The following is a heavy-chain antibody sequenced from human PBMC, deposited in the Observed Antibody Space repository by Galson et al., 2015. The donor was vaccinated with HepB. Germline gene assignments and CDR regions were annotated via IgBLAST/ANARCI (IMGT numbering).Heavy chain of an antibody. Sequence: SLRLSCAASGFTFSDHWMSWVRQAPGKGLEWVANIKQDGSGKYYVDSVKGRFTISRDNAKNSLDLQMNSLRAEDTAVYYCARAFGGVTTNGGYYFDSWGQGTLVTVSS. CDR1: GFTFSDHW. CDR3: ARAFGGVTTNGGYYFDS. CDR2: IKQDGSGK. D-gene: IGHD3-16*01. J-gene: IGHJ4*02. V-gene: IGHV3-7*03.